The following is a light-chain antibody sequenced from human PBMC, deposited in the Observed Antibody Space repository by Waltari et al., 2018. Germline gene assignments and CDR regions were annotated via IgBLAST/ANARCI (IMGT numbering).Light chain of an antibody. V-gene: IGLV2-14*03. J-gene: IGLJ2*01. Sequence: QSALTQPDSVSGSPGQTITISCTGPSSDVGDYKYVPWYQQYPGKAPKVIIYDAINRPSGVSNRFSGSKSGNSASLTISGLQAEDEAHYFCASFISSTSGVFGGGTRLTVL. CDR2: DAI. CDR1: SSDVGDYKY. CDR3: ASFISSTSGV.